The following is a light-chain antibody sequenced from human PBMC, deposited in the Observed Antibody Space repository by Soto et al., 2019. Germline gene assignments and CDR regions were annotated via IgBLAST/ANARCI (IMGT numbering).Light chain of an antibody. CDR3: QQYNNWPV. V-gene: IGKV3D-15*01. CDR2: GAS. J-gene: IGKJ1*01. CDR1: QSVDSSY. Sequence: EIVLTQSPGTLSLSPGEIATLSCRASQSVDSSYLAWYQHKPGQAPRLLIYGASSRATGIPDRFSGSGSGTEFTLTISSLQSEDFAVYYCQQYNNWPVFGQGTKVDIK.